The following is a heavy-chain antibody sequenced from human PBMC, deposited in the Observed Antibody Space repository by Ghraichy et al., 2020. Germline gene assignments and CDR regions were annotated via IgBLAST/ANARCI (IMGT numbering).Heavy chain of an antibody. D-gene: IGHD1-1*01. V-gene: IGHV3-21*01. CDR3: AKDGALRAWIEY. CDR1: GFTFSDYG. Sequence: GESLNISCVASGFTFSDYGMNWVRQAPGKGLEWVSSISSTGAYIYYADSLKGRFTISRDNTKNSLYLQMNSLRVEDTALYYCAKDGALRAWIEYWGRGTLVAVSS. CDR2: ISSTGAYI. J-gene: IGHJ4*02.